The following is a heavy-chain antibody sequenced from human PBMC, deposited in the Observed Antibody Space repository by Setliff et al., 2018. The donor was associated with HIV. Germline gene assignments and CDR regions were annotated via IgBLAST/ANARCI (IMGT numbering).Heavy chain of an antibody. J-gene: IGHJ5*02. Sequence: GGSLRLSCAASGFTFSSYGIHWVRQAPGKGLEWVAFIRYTGNDKSYAGSVKGRFTISRDNSKNTLYLEMNSLKIEDTAVYYCVRRGGAAAGGPHNWFDPWGQGTLVTVSS. V-gene: IGHV3-30*02. CDR3: VRRGGAAAGGPHNWFDP. D-gene: IGHD6-13*01. CDR1: GFTFSSYG. CDR2: IRYTGNDK.